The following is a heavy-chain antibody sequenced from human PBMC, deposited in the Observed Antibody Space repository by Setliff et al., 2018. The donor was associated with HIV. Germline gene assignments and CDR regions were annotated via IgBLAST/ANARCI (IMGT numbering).Heavy chain of an antibody. D-gene: IGHD3-10*01. Sequence: SETLSLTCTVSGGSISTSRYYWGWIRQPPGKGLEWIGGINYRGNTYYNPSLKGRAAISVDTSKNQISLKLSSVTAADTAVYYCASLDGSESPYIYYYYMDVWGKGTAVTVSS. CDR1: GGSISTSRYY. J-gene: IGHJ6*03. CDR3: ASLDGSESPYIYYYYMDV. CDR2: INYRGNT. V-gene: IGHV4-39*01.